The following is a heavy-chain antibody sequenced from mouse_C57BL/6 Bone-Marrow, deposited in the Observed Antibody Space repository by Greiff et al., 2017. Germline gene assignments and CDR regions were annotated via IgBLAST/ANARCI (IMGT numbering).Heavy chain of an antibody. J-gene: IGHJ2*01. Sequence: QVQLKQPGAELVKPGASVKLSCKASGYTFTSYRMHWVKQRPGQGLEWIGMIHPNSGSTNYNEKFKSKATLTVDKSSSTAYMQLSSLTSEDAAVYYCASPEGYWGQGTTLTVSS. CDR1: GYTFTSYR. V-gene: IGHV1-64*01. CDR3: ASPEGY. CDR2: IHPNSGST.